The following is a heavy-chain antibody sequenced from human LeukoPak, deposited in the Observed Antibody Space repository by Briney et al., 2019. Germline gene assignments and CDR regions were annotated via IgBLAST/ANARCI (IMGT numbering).Heavy chain of an antibody. Sequence: GASVKVSCKASGYTFTSYGISWVRQAPGQGLEWMGWISAYNGNTNYAQKLQGRVTMTTDTSTSTAYMELRSLRSDDTAVYYCARYSDEYSSLRAGLDYWGQGTLVTVSS. D-gene: IGHD6-6*01. J-gene: IGHJ4*02. CDR1: GYTFTSYG. CDR2: ISAYNGNT. V-gene: IGHV1-18*01. CDR3: ARYSDEYSSLRAGLDY.